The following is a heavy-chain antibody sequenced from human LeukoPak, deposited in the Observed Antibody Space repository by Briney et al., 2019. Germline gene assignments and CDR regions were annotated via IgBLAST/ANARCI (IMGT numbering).Heavy chain of an antibody. J-gene: IGHJ4*02. CDR3: AKTTPFTVVTGGYFDY. Sequence: PGGSLRLSCAASGFTFNIYAMSWVRQAPGKGLEWVSAISGRGDTTYYADSVKGRFTISRDNSKNTLYVEMSSLRAEDTAIYYCAKTTPFTVVTGGYFDYWGRGTLVTVSS. D-gene: IGHD2-21*02. CDR1: GFTFNIYA. CDR2: ISGRGDTT. V-gene: IGHV3-23*01.